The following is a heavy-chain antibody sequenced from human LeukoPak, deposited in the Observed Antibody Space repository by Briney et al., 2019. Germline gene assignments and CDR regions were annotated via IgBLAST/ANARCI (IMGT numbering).Heavy chain of an antibody. CDR3: AREGGSKNWFDP. D-gene: IGHD1-26*01. CDR1: GFTFSSYE. V-gene: IGHV3-48*03. CDR2: VTSSGGTT. J-gene: IGHJ5*02. Sequence: PGGSLRLSCAASGFTFSSYEMNWVRQAPGKGLEWISYVTSSGGTTYYADSVKGRFTISRDNAKNSLYLQMNSLRAEDTAVHYCAREGGSKNWFDPWGQGTLVTVSS.